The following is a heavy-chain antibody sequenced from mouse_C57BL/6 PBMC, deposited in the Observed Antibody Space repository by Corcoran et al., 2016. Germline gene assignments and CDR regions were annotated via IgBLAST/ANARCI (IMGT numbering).Heavy chain of an antibody. D-gene: IGHD1-1*01. CDR1: GYTFSDYN. V-gene: IGHV1-18*01. CDR2: INPNNGGT. CDR3: ARYGSSSLYYYAMDY. J-gene: IGHJ4*01. Sequence: EVQLQQSGPELVKPGASVKIPCKASGYTFSDYNMDWVKQSRGKSLEWIGDINPNNGGTIYNQKFKGKATLTVDKSSSTAYRELRSLTSEDTAVYYCARYGSSSLYYYAMDYWGQGTSVTVSS.